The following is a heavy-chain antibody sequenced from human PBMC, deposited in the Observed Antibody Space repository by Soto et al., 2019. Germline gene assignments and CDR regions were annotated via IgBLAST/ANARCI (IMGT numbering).Heavy chain of an antibody. V-gene: IGHV4-4*02. J-gene: IGHJ3*02. CDR2: IYHSGST. D-gene: IGHD2-15*01. CDR3: ARDTRYCSGGSCPQDAFDI. Sequence: LEWIGEIYHSGSTNYNPSLKSRVTISVDKSKNQFSLKLSSVTAADTAVYYCARDTRYCSGGSCPQDAFDIWGQGTMVTVSS.